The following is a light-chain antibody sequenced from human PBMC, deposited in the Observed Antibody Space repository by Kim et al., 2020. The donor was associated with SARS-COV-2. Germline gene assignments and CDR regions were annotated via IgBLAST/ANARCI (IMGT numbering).Light chain of an antibody. J-gene: IGLJ3*02. CDR2: DNK. CDR3: GTGDSSLSEV. Sequence: GQETTTSCSGSSYNVSNNYASWHQQPPGTAPQLIIDDNKKRPSGIPDRFSGSTAGTSATLGITGLQTGDEADYYCGTGDSSLSEVFGGGTKLTVL. V-gene: IGLV1-51*01. CDR1: SYNVSNNY.